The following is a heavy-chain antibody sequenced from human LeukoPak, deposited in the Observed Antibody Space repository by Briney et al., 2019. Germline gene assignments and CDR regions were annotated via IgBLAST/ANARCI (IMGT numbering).Heavy chain of an antibody. Sequence: SETLSPTCTVSGGSISSYYWSWIRQPPGKGLEWIGYIYYSGSTNYNPSLKSRVTISVDTSKNQFSLKLSSVTAADTAVYYCARRLASGWYGYWGQGTLVTVSS. D-gene: IGHD6-19*01. CDR2: IYYSGST. J-gene: IGHJ4*02. V-gene: IGHV4-59*08. CDR3: ARRLASGWYGY. CDR1: GGSISSYY.